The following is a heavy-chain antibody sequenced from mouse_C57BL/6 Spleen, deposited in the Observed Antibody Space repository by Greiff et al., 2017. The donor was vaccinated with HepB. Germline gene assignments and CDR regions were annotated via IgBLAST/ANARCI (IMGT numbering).Heavy chain of an antibody. CDR3: ARSRAYDGYFYAMDY. Sequence: VQLQESGAELVRPGSSVKLSCKASGYTFTSYWMHWVKQRPIQGLEWIGNIDPSDSETHYNQKFKDKATLTVDKSSSTAYMQLSSLTSEDSAVYYCARSRAYDGYFYAMDYWGQGTSVTVSS. V-gene: IGHV1-52*01. CDR2: IDPSDSET. D-gene: IGHD2-3*01. CDR1: GYTFTSYW. J-gene: IGHJ4*01.